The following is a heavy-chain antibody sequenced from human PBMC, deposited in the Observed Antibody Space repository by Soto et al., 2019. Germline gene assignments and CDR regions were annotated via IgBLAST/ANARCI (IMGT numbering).Heavy chain of an antibody. Sequence: QVQLVQSGAEVKKPGASVKVSCKASGYTFTNYDINWVRQATGQGLEWMGWMNPKSGNTGYAQQFQGRVTXXRSTSITPAYMQPSSLRSEDTAVYYCVRVYGEIDYWGQGTLVTVSS. J-gene: IGHJ4*02. CDR3: VRVYGEIDY. D-gene: IGHD4-17*01. CDR2: MNPKSGNT. V-gene: IGHV1-8*01. CDR1: GYTFTNYD.